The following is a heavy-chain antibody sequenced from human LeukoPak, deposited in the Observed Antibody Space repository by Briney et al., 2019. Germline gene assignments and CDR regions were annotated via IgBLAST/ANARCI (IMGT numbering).Heavy chain of an antibody. CDR3: ARGRYCSSTSCFLRLFDY. J-gene: IGHJ4*02. V-gene: IGHV1-8*03. CDR2: MNPNSGNT. Sequence: ASVKVSCKASGYTFTSYDINWVRQATGQGLEWMGWMNPNSGNTGYAQKFQGRVTITRNASISTAYMELSSLRSEDTAVYYCARGRYCSSTSCFLRLFDYWGQGTLVTVSS. CDR1: GYTFTSYD. D-gene: IGHD2-2*01.